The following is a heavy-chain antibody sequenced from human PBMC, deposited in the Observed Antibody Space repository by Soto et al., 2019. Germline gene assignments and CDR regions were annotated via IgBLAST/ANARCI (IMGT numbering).Heavy chain of an antibody. V-gene: IGHV1-8*01. Sequence: QVQLVQSGAEVKKPGASVKVSCKTSGYTFTSYDINWVRQATGQGLEWMGWMNPNSGNTGYAQKFQRRVTMTRTTSIATAHMDLSSLRSEDTAVYFCARGRGYDFWSGFYGNEFWGQGPLVTVSS. CDR2: MNPNSGNT. CDR1: GYTFTSYD. J-gene: IGHJ4*02. CDR3: ARGRGYDFWSGFYGNEF. D-gene: IGHD3-3*01.